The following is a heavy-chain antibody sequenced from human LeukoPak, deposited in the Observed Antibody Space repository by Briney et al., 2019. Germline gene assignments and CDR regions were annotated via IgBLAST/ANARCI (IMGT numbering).Heavy chain of an antibody. D-gene: IGHD1-26*01. V-gene: IGHV4-39*01. Sequence: SETLSLTCTVSGGSISSSRYYWGWVRQPPGKGLEWIGTIYYSGSTYYNPSLKRRVTISVDTSKNQFSLKLGSVTATDTAVYYCARQDGSYSNWFDPWGQGTLVTVSS. CDR3: ARQDGSYSNWFDP. CDR1: GGSISSSRYY. J-gene: IGHJ5*02. CDR2: IYYSGST.